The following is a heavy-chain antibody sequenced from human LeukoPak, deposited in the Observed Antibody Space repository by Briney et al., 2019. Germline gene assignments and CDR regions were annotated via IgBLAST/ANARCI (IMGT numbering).Heavy chain of an antibody. CDR2: IYYSGST. D-gene: IGHD1-14*01. V-gene: IGHV4-39*01. J-gene: IGHJ3*02. CDR3: ARHPATTNDAFDI. CDR1: GGSISSNSYY. Sequence: SETLSLTRTVSGGSISSNSYYWGWIRQPPGKGLEWIGSIYYSGSTYYNPSLKSRVTISVDTSKNQFSLKLSSVTAADTAVYYCARHPATTNDAFDIWGQGTMVTVSS.